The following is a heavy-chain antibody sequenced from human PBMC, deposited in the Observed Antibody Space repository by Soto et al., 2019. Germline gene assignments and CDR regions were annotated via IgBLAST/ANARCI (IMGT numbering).Heavy chain of an antibody. V-gene: IGHV6-1*01. Sequence: SQTLSLTFAISGDSVSSNSAAWNWSRQSPSRGLEWLGRTYYRSKWYNDYAVSVKSRITINPDTSKNQFSLQLNSVTPEDTAVYYCARVIAARPERAFDIWGQGTMVTVSS. CDR3: ARVIAARPERAFDI. CDR1: GDSVSSNSAA. D-gene: IGHD6-6*01. J-gene: IGHJ3*02. CDR2: TYYRSKWYN.